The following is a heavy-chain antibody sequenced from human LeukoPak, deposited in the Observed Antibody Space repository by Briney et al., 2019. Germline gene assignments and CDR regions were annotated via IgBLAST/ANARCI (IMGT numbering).Heavy chain of an antibody. V-gene: IGHV3-21*01. D-gene: IGHD6-6*01. CDR1: GFTFSDYY. Sequence: GGSLRLSCAASGFTFSDYYMNWVRQAPGKGLEWVSSISGSSSYIYYADSVKGRFTISRDNAKNSLYLQMNSLRAGDTALYYCARADSNIAARRIGFDYWGQGTLVTVSS. J-gene: IGHJ4*02. CDR3: ARADSNIAARRIGFDY. CDR2: ISGSSSYI.